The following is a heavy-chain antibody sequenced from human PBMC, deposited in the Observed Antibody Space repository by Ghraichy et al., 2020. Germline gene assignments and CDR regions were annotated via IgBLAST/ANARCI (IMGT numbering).Heavy chain of an antibody. J-gene: IGHJ4*02. CDR3: AKDRRELEYTSSTTFFDY. CDR2: ISRGGDRT. Sequence: GESLNISCAASGFAFSSYAMIWVRQAPGKQGLEWVSAISRGGDRTYYADSAKGRFTISRDNSKNTLYLQMNSLRAEDSATYYCAKDRRELEYTSSTTFFDYWGQGTLVTVSS. D-gene: IGHD6-6*01. CDR1: GFAFSSYA. V-gene: IGHV3-23*01.